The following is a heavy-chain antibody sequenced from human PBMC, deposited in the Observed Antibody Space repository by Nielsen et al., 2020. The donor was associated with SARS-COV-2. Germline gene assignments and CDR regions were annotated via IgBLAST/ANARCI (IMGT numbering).Heavy chain of an antibody. CDR1: GGSISSYY. J-gene: IGHJ2*01. D-gene: IGHD6-19*01. V-gene: IGHV4-59*01. CDR3: ARGDSSGWYGAWYFDL. CDR2: IYYSGST. Sequence: AGSLRLSCTVSGGSISSYYWSWIRQPPGQGLEWFGYIYYSGSTNYNPSLKSRVTISVDTSKNQFSLKLSSVTAADTAVYYCARGDSSGWYGAWYFDLWGRGTLVTVSS.